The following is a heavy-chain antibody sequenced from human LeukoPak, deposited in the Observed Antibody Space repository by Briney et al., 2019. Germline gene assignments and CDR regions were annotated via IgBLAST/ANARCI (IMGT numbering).Heavy chain of an antibody. D-gene: IGHD3-9*01. V-gene: IGHV3-7*01. CDR1: LFTFRSYW. Sequence: GGSLRLSCAASLFTFRSYWMSWVRQAPGKGLEWVANIKGDGSEKYYVDSVKGRFTISRDNATNSLYLQMNSLRAEDTAVYYCARDGNILTGYYADYWGQGTLVTVSS. CDR3: ARDGNILTGYYADY. CDR2: IKGDGSEK. J-gene: IGHJ4*02.